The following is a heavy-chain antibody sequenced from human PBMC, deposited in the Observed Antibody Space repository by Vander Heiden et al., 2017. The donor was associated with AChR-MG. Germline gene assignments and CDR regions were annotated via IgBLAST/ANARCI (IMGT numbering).Heavy chain of an antibody. D-gene: IGHD3-3*01. CDR3: AIPRQFLEWFAFDY. CDR1: RFTLCSYA. J-gene: IGHJ4*02. V-gene: IGHV3-23*01. Sequence: EVQLLESGGGLVQPGGSLTLTCPASRFTLCSYAMSWVRQAAGKGLEWVSAISGSGGSTYYADSVKGRFTISRDNSKNTLYLQMNSLRAEDTAVYYCAIPRQFLEWFAFDYWGQGTLVTVSS. CDR2: ISGSGGST.